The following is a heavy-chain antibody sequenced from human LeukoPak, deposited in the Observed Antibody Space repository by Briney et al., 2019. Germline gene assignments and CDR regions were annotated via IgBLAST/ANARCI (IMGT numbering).Heavy chain of an antibody. CDR2: INPNSGGS. V-gene: IGHV1-2*06. D-gene: IGHD5-18*01. CDR3: ASQDVDPTMGTGGYSDAFDV. Sequence: ASVKVSCKASGYTLTDYYLHWVRQAPGQGLEWMGRINPNSGGSNYAQKFQGRVTMTEDTSTDTAYMELSSLRCEDTAVYYCASQDVDPTMGTGGYSDAFDVWGQGTLVTVSS. CDR1: GYTLTDYY. J-gene: IGHJ3*01.